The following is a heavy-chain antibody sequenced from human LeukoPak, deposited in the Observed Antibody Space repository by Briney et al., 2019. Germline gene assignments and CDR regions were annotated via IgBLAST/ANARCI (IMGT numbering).Heavy chain of an antibody. CDR2: ISGSGGST. CDR1: GFTFSSYA. V-gene: IGHV3-23*01. D-gene: IGHD6-19*01. CDR3: AKDLSSGGRRGADY. J-gene: IGHJ4*02. Sequence: PGGSLRLSCAASGFTFSSYAMSWVRQAPGKGLEWVSGISGSGGSTYYADSVKGRFSISRDNSKNTLYLQMNSLRAEDTAIYYCAKDLSSGGRRGADYWGQGTLVTVPS.